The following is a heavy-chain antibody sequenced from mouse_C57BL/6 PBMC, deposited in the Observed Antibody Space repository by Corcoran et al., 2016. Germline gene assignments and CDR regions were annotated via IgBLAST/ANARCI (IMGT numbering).Heavy chain of an antibody. D-gene: IGHD3-2*02. Sequence: EVQLQQSGPELVKPGASVKISCKASGYTFTDYYMNWVKQSHGKSLEWIGDINPNNGGTSYNQKFKGKATLTVDKSSSTAYMERRSLTAEDASVYDCARSAQATGYAMDYWGQGTAVTVSS. CDR1: GYTFTDYY. V-gene: IGHV1-26*01. CDR3: ARSAQATGYAMDY. J-gene: IGHJ4*01. CDR2: INPNNGGT.